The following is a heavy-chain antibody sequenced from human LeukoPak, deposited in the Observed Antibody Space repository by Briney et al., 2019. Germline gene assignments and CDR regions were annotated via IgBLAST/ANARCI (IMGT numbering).Heavy chain of an antibody. CDR1: GGSISSGSYY. V-gene: IGHV4-61*02. CDR2: IYTSGST. J-gene: IGHJ2*01. D-gene: IGHD1-26*01. CDR3: ARGIVGAIPYWYFDL. Sequence: PSETLSLTCTVSGGSISSGSYYWSWIRQPAGKGLEWIGRIYTSGSTNYNPSRKSRVTISVATSKNQFSLKLSSVTAADTAVYYCARGIVGAIPYWYFDLWGRGTLITVSS.